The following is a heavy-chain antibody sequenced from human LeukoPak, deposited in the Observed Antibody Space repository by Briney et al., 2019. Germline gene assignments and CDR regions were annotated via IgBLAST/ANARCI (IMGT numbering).Heavy chain of an antibody. D-gene: IGHD5-12*01. J-gene: IGHJ4*02. CDR2: IKTRSDGGTT. CDR3: ATGGYDFSY. V-gene: IGHV3-15*07. CDR1: GFTFYNTW. Sequence: GGSLRLSCTVSGFTFYNTWMNWVRRAPGKGLEWVGRIKTRSDGGTTDYAAPIKGGFTISRDDSKNTLFLQMNSLKTEDTAVYYCATGGYDFSYWGQGTLVTVSS.